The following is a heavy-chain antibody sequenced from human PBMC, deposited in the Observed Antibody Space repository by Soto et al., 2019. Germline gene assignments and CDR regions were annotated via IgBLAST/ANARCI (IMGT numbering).Heavy chain of an antibody. J-gene: IGHJ6*02. D-gene: IGHD2-21*02. V-gene: IGHV6-1*01. Sequence: SQTLSLTCDISGDSVSSNSAAWNWIRQTPSRGLEWLGRTYYRSKWYINYAVSVKSRITVNPDTSKNQFSLQLNSVTPEDTAVYYCARGVNIVVVTARPRHYGMDVWGQGTTVTVSS. CDR3: ARGVNIVVVTARPRHYGMDV. CDR1: GDSVSSNSAA. CDR2: TYYRSKWYI.